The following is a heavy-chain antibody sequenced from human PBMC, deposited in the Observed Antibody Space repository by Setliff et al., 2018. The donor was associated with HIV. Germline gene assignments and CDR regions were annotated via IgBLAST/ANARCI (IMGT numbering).Heavy chain of an antibody. CDR3: ARGRYYDSGTYFTET. J-gene: IGHJ5*02. CDR2: FVPMFGSA. V-gene: IGHV1-69*13. D-gene: IGHD3-10*01. Sequence: ASVKVSCKASGGSFSNYAFSWVRQAPGQGLEWMGGFVPMFGSANYAQKFQGRLTITADESTTTVYMELSRFRSEDTAVYYCARGRYYDSGTYFTETWGQGTLVTVSS. CDR1: GGSFSNYA.